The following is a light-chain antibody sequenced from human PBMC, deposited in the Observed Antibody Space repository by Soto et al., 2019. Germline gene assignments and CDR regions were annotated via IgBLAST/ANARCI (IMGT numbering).Light chain of an antibody. CDR3: QKYNSAPRT. CDR2: AAS. V-gene: IGKV1-27*01. Sequence: DIQMTQSPSSLSASVGDRVTITCRARQGISNYLAWYQQKPGKVPKLLIYAASPLQSGVPSRFSGSGSGTYFTLTISSLQPEDVATYYCQKYNSAPRTFGQGTKVEIK. CDR1: QGISNY. J-gene: IGKJ1*01.